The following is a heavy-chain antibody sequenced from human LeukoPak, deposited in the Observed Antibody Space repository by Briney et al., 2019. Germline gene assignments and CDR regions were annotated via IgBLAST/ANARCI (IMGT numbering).Heavy chain of an antibody. Sequence: SETLSLTCTVSGGSISSSSYYWGRIRQPPGKGLEWIGSIYYSGSTYYNPSLKSRVTISVDTSKNQFSLKLSSVTAADTAVYYCARVYRVLVAAAGTGWFNPWGQRTLVTVSS. V-gene: IGHV4-39*07. D-gene: IGHD6-13*01. CDR1: GGSISSSSYY. CDR2: IYYSGST. J-gene: IGHJ5*02. CDR3: ARVYRVLVAAAGTGWFNP.